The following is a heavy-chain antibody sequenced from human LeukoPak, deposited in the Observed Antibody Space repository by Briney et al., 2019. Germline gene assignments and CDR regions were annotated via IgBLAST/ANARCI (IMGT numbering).Heavy chain of an antibody. CDR2: INHSGST. CDR1: GGSFSGYY. J-gene: IGHJ4*02. CDR3: ARAGDRLTKPLSWYSSSY. D-gene: IGHD6-19*01. V-gene: IGHV4-34*01. Sequence: SETLSLTCAVYGGSFSGYYWSWIRQPPGKGLEWIGEINHSGSTNYNPSLKSRVTISVDTSKNQFSLKLSSVTAADTAVYYCARAGDRLTKPLSWYSSSYWGQGTLVTVSS.